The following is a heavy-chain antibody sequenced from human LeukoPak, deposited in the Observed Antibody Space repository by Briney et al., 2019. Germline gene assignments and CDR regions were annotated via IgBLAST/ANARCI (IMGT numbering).Heavy chain of an antibody. J-gene: IGHJ5*02. V-gene: IGHV4-38-2*02. CDR1: GYSISSGYY. CDR2: IYHSGST. CDR3: ARDLSFSWAAAGKGPDP. Sequence: SETLSLTCTVSGYSISSGYYWGWIRQPPGKGLEWIGSIYHSGSTYYNPSLKSRVTISVDTSKNQFPLKLSSVTAADTAVYYCARDLSFSWAAAGKGPDPWGQGTLVTVSS. D-gene: IGHD6-13*01.